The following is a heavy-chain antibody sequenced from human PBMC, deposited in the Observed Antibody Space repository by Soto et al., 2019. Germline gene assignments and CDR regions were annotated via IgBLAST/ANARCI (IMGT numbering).Heavy chain of an antibody. V-gene: IGHV4-38-2*01. CDR3: ARTHSGSYYSVFNY. CDR1: NFSISSGYY. Sequence: PSETLSLTCVVSNFSISSGYYWGWIRQSPGKGLEWIASIYRSGTTSYNPSLKSRVTISVDPSKNQFSLMLTAVTAADTAVYYCARTHSGSYYSVFNYWGRDPWSPSPQ. D-gene: IGHD1-26*01. CDR2: IYRSGTT. J-gene: IGHJ4*02.